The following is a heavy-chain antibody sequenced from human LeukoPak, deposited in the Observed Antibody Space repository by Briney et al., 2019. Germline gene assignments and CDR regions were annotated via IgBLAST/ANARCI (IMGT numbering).Heavy chain of an antibody. CDR1: EFTFSSYT. V-gene: IGHV3-23*01. J-gene: IGHJ4*02. Sequence: GGSLRLSCAASEFTFSSYTMNWVRQAPGKGLEWVSAISGSGGSTYYADSVKGRFTISRDNSKNTLYLQMNSLRAEDTAVYYCAKDLEWLVFGIFDYWGQGTLVTVSS. CDR2: ISGSGGST. CDR3: AKDLEWLVFGIFDY. D-gene: IGHD6-19*01.